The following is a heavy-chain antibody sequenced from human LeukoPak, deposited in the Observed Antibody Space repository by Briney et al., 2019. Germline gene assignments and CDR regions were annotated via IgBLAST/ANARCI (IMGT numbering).Heavy chain of an antibody. D-gene: IGHD4/OR15-4a*01. CDR2: IYSGGST. J-gene: IGHJ4*02. Sequence: PGGSLRLSCAASGFTVSSKYMSCVRQAPGKGLEWVSVIYSGGSTDYADSVKGRFTISRDNSENTLHLQMNSLRAEDTAVYYCARIPKTMYFDYWGQGTLVTVSS. CDR3: ARIPKTMYFDY. CDR1: GFTVSSKY. V-gene: IGHV3-53*01.